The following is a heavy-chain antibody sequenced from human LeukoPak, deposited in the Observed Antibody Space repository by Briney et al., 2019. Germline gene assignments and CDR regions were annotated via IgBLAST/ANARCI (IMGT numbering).Heavy chain of an antibody. J-gene: IGHJ5*02. Sequence: SETLSLTCTVSGGSISSYYWSWIRQPPGKGLEWIGNIYYSGSTNCNPSLKSRVTISVDTSKNQFSLKLSSVTAADTAVYYCAREGDGGNWFDPWGQGTLVTVSS. CDR1: GGSISSYY. D-gene: IGHD3-16*01. CDR3: AREGDGGNWFDP. V-gene: IGHV4-59*01. CDR2: IYYSGST.